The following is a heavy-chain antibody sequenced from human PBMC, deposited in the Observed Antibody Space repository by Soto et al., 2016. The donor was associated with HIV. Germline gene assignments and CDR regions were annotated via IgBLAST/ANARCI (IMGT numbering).Heavy chain of an antibody. J-gene: IGHJ6*02. Sequence: EVQLVESGGGVVRPGGSLRLSCTASGFTFDDYGMSWVRQAPGKELEWVSGINWNGGSTTYADSVKGRFTISRDNAENFLYLQMNSLRAEDTALYYCARDRGYYYGSGSSKAVYYYGMDVWGQGTTVTVSS. CDR2: INWNGGST. D-gene: IGHD3-10*01. V-gene: IGHV3-20*04. CDR1: GFTFDDYG. CDR3: ARDRGYYYGSGSSKAVYYYGMDV.